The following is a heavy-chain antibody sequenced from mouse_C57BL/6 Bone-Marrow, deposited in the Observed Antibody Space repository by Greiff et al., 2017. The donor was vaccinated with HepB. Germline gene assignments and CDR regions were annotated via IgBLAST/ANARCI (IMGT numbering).Heavy chain of an antibody. Sequence: EVKLMESGGGLVKPGGSLKLSCAASGFTFSDYGMHWVRQAPEKGLEWVAYISSGSSTIYYADTVKGRFTISRDNAKNTLFLQMTSLRSEDTAMYYCARKAPITTVVALYYFDYWGQGTTLTVSS. CDR1: GFTFSDYG. V-gene: IGHV5-17*01. CDR2: ISSGSSTI. CDR3: ARKAPITTVVALYYFDY. D-gene: IGHD1-1*01. J-gene: IGHJ2*01.